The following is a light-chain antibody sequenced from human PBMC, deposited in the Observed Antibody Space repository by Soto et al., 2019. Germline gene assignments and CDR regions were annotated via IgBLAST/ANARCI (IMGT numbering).Light chain of an antibody. V-gene: IGLV2-14*01. CDR2: EVT. J-gene: IGLJ2*01. CDR3: SSYRRSSTLVV. Sequence: QSALTQPASVSGSPGQSITISCTGTSSDVGGYNYVSWYQQYPGKAPKLMIYEVTNRPSGVSNRFSGSKSGNTASLTISGLQAEDEADYYCSSYRRSSTLVVFGGGTKLTVL. CDR1: SSDVGGYNY.